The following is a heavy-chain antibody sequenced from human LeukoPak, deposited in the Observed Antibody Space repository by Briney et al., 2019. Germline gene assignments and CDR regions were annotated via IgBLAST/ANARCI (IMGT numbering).Heavy chain of an antibody. CDR2: ISGSGTTT. CDR1: GFTFTNYA. V-gene: IGHV3-23*01. J-gene: IGHJ4*02. D-gene: IGHD3-3*01. CDR3: AKIGNADYDFWSGEYYFDY. Sequence: GGSLRLSCVASGFTFTNYAMSWVRQAPGKGLEWVSDISGSGTTTNYADSVKGRFTISRDNSKNTLYLQMNSLRAEDTAVYYCAKIGNADYDFWSGEYYFDYWGQGTLVTVSS.